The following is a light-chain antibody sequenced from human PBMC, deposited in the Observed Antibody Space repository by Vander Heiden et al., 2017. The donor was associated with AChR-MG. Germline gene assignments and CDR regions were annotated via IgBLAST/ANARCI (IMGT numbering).Light chain of an antibody. V-gene: IGLV3-1*01. CDR2: KDN. Sequence: LPQPPSVSVPPAQTGSIPCPGDQLGDKYVACYTRKPGQCPVLLIYKDNQRTSGSTERLSGANSGNTATLTISGTQAMDEADYYCQAWDSGTAVFGGGTKLTVL. J-gene: IGLJ2*01. CDR1: QLGDKY. CDR3: QAWDSGTAV.